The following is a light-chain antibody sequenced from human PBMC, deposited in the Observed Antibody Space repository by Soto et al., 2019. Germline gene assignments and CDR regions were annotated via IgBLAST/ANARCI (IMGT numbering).Light chain of an antibody. CDR3: QQYNNWPPWT. J-gene: IGKJ1*01. CDR2: DAS. Sequence: EIVMTHSPATLSVSPGERATLSCRASQSISSNLAWYQQKPGQAPRLLIYDASTRATGIPARFSGSGSGTEFTLTISSLQSEDLAVYYCQQYNNWPPWTFGQGTKVDIK. V-gene: IGKV3-15*01. CDR1: QSISSN.